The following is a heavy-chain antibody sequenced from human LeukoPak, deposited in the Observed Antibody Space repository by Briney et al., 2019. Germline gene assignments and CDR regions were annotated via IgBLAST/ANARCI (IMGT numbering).Heavy chain of an antibody. Sequence: GGSLRLSCAASGFTFSSYSMNWVRQAPGKGLEWVSSISSSSSYIYYADSVKGRSTISRDNAKNSLYLQMNSLRAEDTAVDYCARDNTMVRGVIIPPYYYGMDVWGKGTTVTVSS. CDR2: ISSSSSYI. J-gene: IGHJ6*04. CDR1: GFTFSSYS. D-gene: IGHD3-10*01. V-gene: IGHV3-21*01. CDR3: ARDNTMVRGVIIPPYYYGMDV.